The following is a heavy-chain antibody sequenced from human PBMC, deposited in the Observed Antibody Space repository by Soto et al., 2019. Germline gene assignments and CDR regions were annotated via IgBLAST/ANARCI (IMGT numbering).Heavy chain of an antibody. CDR3: ARSLPGPYFDY. D-gene: IGHD1-1*01. J-gene: IGHJ4*02. CDR1: GFTFSSYW. Sequence: EVQLVESGGGLVQPGGSLRLSCAASGFTFSSYWMSWVRQAPGKGLEWVANIKQDGSEKYYVDSVKGRFTISRYNAKNSLYLQMNSLRAEDTAVYYCARSLPGPYFDYWGQGTLVTVSS. V-gene: IGHV3-7*01. CDR2: IKQDGSEK.